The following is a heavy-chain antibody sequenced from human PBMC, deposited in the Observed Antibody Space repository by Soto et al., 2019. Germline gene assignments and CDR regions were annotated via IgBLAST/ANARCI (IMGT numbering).Heavy chain of an antibody. D-gene: IGHD1-26*01. CDR3: ARSYSGTFYGYDT. V-gene: IGHV4-59*01. Sequence: SETRSLTCTVSGVSISSYHWSWIRQSPGKGLEWIGYVFYTGSTKYNPALKRRVTISVDTSKNQFSLKLSSVSAADTGLYYCARSYSGTFYGYDTWGQGILVTVSS. J-gene: IGHJ5*02. CDR2: VFYTGST. CDR1: GVSISSYH.